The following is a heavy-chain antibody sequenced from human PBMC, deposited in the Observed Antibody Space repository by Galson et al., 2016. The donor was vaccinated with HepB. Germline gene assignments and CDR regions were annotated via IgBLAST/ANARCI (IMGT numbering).Heavy chain of an antibody. J-gene: IGHJ4*02. Sequence: ETLSLTCTVSGVSVTSGTYHWAWIRQPPGKALEWIGYIYYTGSTNYTPSLKSRVTISIDTSKNQFSLKLTSVTAADTAVYFCARGPYSTPFDYWGQGTLVTVSS. CDR3: ARGPYSTPFDY. CDR2: IYYTGST. V-gene: IGHV4-61*01. CDR1: GVSVTSGTYH. D-gene: IGHD5-18*01.